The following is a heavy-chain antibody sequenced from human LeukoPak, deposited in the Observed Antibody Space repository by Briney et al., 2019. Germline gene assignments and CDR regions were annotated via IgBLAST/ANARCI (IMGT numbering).Heavy chain of an antibody. J-gene: IGHJ5*02. D-gene: IGHD1-20*01. V-gene: IGHV4-38-2*02. Sequence: SETLSLTCTVSGYSISSGYYWGWIRQPPGKGLEWIGSIYYSGSTYYNPSLKSRVTISVDTSKNQFSLKLSSVTAADTAVYYCARDLNWNPPAYNWFDPWGQGTLVTVSS. CDR3: ARDLNWNPPAYNWFDP. CDR2: IYYSGST. CDR1: GYSISSGYY.